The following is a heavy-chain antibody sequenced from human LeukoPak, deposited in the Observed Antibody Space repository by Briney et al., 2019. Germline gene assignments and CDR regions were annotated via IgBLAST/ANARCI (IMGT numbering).Heavy chain of an antibody. Sequence: HRASVKVSCKASGGTFSSYAISWVRQAPGQGLEWMGGIIPIFGTANYAQKFQGRVTITTDESTSTAYMELSSLRSEDTAVYYCARVEVSSSSWHGPAFDPWGQGTLVTVSS. J-gene: IGHJ5*02. CDR2: IIPIFGTA. CDR1: GGTFSSYA. CDR3: ARVEVSSSSWHGPAFDP. D-gene: IGHD6-13*01. V-gene: IGHV1-69*05.